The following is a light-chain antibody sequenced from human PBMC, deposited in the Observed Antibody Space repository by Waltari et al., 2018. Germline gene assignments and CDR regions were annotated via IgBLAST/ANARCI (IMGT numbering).Light chain of an antibody. CDR3: QAYDENNPWV. V-gene: IGLV6-57*04. Sequence: KFVLTQPPSVSESPGKTITISCTRSSGSIASAHVQWYQQRPGSAPSTVIYEENRRPSGVSDRFSGSIDSSSNSASLTISGLKTEDEADYFCQAYDENNPWVIGGGTRLTVL. J-gene: IGLJ3*02. CDR2: EEN. CDR1: SGSIASAH.